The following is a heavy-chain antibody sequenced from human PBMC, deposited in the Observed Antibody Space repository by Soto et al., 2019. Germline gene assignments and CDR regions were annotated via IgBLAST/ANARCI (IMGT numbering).Heavy chain of an antibody. V-gene: IGHV4-30-4*01. D-gene: IGHD3-9*01. CDR1: GGSISSGDYY. Sequence: QVQLQESGPGLVKPSQTLSLTCTVSGGSISSGDYYWSWIHQPPGKGLEWIGYIYYSGSTYYNPSLKSRVTISVDTSKNQFSLKLSSVTAADTAVYYCVRAFDILTRYYFDYWGQGTLVTVSS. CDR2: IYYSGST. CDR3: VRAFDILTRYYFDY. J-gene: IGHJ4*02.